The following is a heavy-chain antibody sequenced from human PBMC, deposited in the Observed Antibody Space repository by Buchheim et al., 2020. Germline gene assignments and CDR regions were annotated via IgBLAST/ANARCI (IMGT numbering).Heavy chain of an antibody. J-gene: IGHJ4*02. CDR2: ISSSSSTI. V-gene: IGHV3-48*01. Sequence: EVQLVESGGGLVQPGGSLRLSCAASGFTFSSYSMNWVRQAPGKGLEWVSYISSSSSTIYYADSVKGRFTISRDNAKNSLYLQMNSLRAEDTAVYYWARDWPIWFGEFRVGYFDYWGQGTL. D-gene: IGHD3-10*01. CDR1: GFTFSSYS. CDR3: ARDWPIWFGEFRVGYFDY.